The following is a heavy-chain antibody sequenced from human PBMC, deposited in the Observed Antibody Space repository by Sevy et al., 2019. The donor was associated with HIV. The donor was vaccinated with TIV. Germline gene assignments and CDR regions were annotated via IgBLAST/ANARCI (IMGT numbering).Heavy chain of an antibody. Sequence: GGSLRLSCAASGFTFSSYSMNWVRQAPGKGLEWVSSISSSSGYICYADSVKGRFTISRDNAKNSLYLQMNSLRAEDTAVYYCARGGRYCISTSCLWSFDYWGQGTLVTVSS. V-gene: IGHV3-21*01. CDR2: ISSSSGYI. J-gene: IGHJ4*02. D-gene: IGHD2-2*01. CDR3: ARGGRYCISTSCLWSFDY. CDR1: GFTFSSYS.